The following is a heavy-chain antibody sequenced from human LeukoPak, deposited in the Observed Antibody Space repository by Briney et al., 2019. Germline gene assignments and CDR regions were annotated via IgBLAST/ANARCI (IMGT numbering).Heavy chain of an antibody. J-gene: IGHJ4*02. CDR2: IRSKAYGGTT. CDR3: SKWVRFGEFYDY. Sequence: GGSLRLSCTASGFTFGDYAMSWVRQAPGKGLEWLVFIRSKAYGGTTEYAASVKGRFTISRDDSKSIAYLQMNSLKTEDTAVYYCSKWVRFGEFYDYWGQGTLVTVSS. CDR1: GFTFGDYA. D-gene: IGHD3-10*01. V-gene: IGHV3-49*04.